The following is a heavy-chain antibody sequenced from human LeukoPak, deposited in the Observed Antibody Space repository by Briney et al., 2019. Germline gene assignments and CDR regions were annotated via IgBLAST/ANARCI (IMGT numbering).Heavy chain of an antibody. CDR1: GYTFTGYY. D-gene: IGHD6-13*01. CDR2: INPNSGGT. V-gene: IGHV1-2*02. CDR3: ARAGKAAAGFGLDY. J-gene: IGHJ4*02. Sequence: GASVQGSCKASGYTFTGYYMHWVRQAPGQGLEWMGWINPNSGGTNYVQKFQGRVTMTRDTSISTAYMELSRLRSDDTAVYYCARAGKAAAGFGLDYWGQGTLVTVSS.